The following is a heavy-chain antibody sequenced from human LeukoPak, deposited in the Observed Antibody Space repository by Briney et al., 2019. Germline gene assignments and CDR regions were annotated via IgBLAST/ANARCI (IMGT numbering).Heavy chain of an antibody. D-gene: IGHD7-27*01. J-gene: IGHJ4*02. V-gene: IGHV3-30*02. CDR1: GFRFSTYG. CDR3: ATDFNWAWIY. CDR2: VRHEEIDK. Sequence: SLRLSCVASGFRFSTYGMHWVRQAPGKGLEWVSFVRHEEIDKNYAQSVKGRFTISRDDSRNTQYLQMNNLRSEDTAIYYCATDFNWAWIYWGQGTLVTVSS.